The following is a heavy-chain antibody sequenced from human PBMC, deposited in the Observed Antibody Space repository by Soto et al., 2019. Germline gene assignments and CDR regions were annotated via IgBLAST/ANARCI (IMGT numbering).Heavy chain of an antibody. V-gene: IGHV3-30-3*02. D-gene: IGHD5-12*01. Sequence: GGSLRLSCAASGFTFSSYAMHWVRQAPGKGLEWVAVISYDGSNKYYADSVKGRFTISRDNSKNTLYLQMNSLRAEDTAVYYCAKSRDGYNFDYFDYWGQGTLVTVSS. CDR1: GFTFSSYA. CDR3: AKSRDGYNFDYFDY. J-gene: IGHJ4*02. CDR2: ISYDGSNK.